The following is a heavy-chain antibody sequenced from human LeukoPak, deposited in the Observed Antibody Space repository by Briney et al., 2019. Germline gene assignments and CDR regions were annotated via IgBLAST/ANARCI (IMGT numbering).Heavy chain of an antibody. CDR2: ISGSGGST. D-gene: IGHD3-3*01. V-gene: IGHV3-23*01. Sequence: PGGSLRLSCAASGFTFSNYAMSWVRQAPGKGLEWVSGISGSGGSTYYADSVKGRFTISRDNSKNTLYLQMNSLRAEDTAVYYCAKLRFLEWLSQHYFDYWGQGTLVTVSS. CDR3: AKLRFLEWLSQHYFDY. J-gene: IGHJ4*02. CDR1: GFTFSNYA.